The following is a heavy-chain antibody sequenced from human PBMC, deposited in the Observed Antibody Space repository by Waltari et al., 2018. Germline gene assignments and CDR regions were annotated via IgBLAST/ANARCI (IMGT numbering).Heavy chain of an antibody. CDR1: GGSISSYY. J-gene: IGHJ4*02. D-gene: IGHD5-12*01. Sequence: QVQLQESGPGLVKPSETLSLTCTVSGGSISSYYWSWIRQPPGKGLEWIGYIYYSGSTNYNPSLKSRVTISVDTSKNQFSLKLSSVTAADTAVYYCAREDGGYGYFDYWGQGTLVTVSS. V-gene: IGHV4-59*01. CDR3: AREDGGYGYFDY. CDR2: IYYSGST.